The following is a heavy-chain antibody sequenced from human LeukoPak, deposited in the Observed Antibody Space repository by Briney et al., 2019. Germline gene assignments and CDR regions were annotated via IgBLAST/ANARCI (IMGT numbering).Heavy chain of an antibody. CDR3: ARGGYDSSGYYYGYYYYGMDV. CDR2: IYYSGST. Sequence: PSETLSLTCTVSGGSLSSYYWSWIRQPPGKGLEWIGYIYYSGSTNYTPSLKSRVTISVDTSKNQFSLKLSSVTAADTAVYYCARGGYDSSGYYYGYYYYGMDVWGQGTTVTVSS. D-gene: IGHD3-22*01. V-gene: IGHV4-59*08. CDR1: GGSLSSYY. J-gene: IGHJ6*02.